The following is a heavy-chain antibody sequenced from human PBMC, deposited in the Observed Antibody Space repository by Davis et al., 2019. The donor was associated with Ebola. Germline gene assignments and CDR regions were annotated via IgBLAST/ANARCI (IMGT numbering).Heavy chain of an antibody. Sequence: ASVKVSCKASGYTFTGYYMHWVRQAPGQGLEWMGWINPNSGGTNYVQKFQGRVTMTRDTSISTAYMELSRLKSDDTAVYYCARDRCSGDCYSGGFDIWGQGTRVTVSS. CDR3: ARDRCSGDCYSGGFDI. J-gene: IGHJ3*02. CDR2: INPNSGGT. V-gene: IGHV1-2*02. CDR1: GYTFTGYY. D-gene: IGHD2-21*01.